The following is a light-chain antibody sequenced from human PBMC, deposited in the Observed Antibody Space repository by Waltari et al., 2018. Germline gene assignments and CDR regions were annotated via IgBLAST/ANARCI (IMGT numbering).Light chain of an antibody. V-gene: IGKV4-1*01. CDR3: QQYYSTPKT. J-gene: IGKJ2*01. CDR1: QSVLYSSNNKNY. CDR2: WAS. Sequence: DIVMTQSPDSLAVSLGERATINCKSSQSVLYSSNNKNYLAWYQQKPGQPPKLLIYWASTRESGFPDRFSGSGSVTDFTLTISSLQAEDVAVYYCQQYYSTPKTFGQGTKLEIK.